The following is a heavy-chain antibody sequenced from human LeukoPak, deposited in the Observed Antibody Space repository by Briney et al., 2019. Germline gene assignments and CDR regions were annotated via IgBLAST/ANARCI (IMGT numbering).Heavy chain of an antibody. CDR2: IYTSGST. CDR1: GGSISSYY. D-gene: IGHD6-13*01. V-gene: IGHV4-4*07. J-gene: IGHJ6*03. CDR3: ARHIAAAGVYYYYYMDV. Sequence: SETLSLTCTVSGGSISSYYWGWIRQPAGKGLEWIGRIYTSGSTNYNPSLKSRVTMSVDTSKNQFSLKLSSVTAADTAVYYCARHIAAAGVYYYYYMDVWGKGTKVTVSS.